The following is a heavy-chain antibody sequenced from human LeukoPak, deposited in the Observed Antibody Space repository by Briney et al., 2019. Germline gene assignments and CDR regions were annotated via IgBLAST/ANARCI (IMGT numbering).Heavy chain of an antibody. CDR2: ISAHNGNT. J-gene: IGHJ4*02. CDR1: GYSFTSYG. Sequence: GASVKVSCKASGYSFTSYGISWVRQAPGQGLEWMGWISAHNGNTKYAQEVQGGVTMTTDTSTSTAYMEMRSLRSDDTAVYYCARDLGNYLHFWGQGTLVTVSS. V-gene: IGHV1-18*01. CDR3: ARDLGNYLHF. D-gene: IGHD3-16*02.